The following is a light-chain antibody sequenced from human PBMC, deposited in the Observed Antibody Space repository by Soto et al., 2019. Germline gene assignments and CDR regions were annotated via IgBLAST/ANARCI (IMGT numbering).Light chain of an antibody. Sequence: EIVLTQSPGTLSLSPGERATLSCRASQSFHTNYLAWYQHRPGQAPRLLICGASIRASGIPERFSGRGSGTDFTLTISRLEPEDSAVYYCQHYDSSPEFTFGGGPKMEIK. CDR2: GAS. V-gene: IGKV3-20*01. J-gene: IGKJ4*01. CDR1: QSFHTNY. CDR3: QHYDSSPEFT.